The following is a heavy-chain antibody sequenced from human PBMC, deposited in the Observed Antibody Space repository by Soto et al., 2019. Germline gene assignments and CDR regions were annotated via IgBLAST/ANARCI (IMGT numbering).Heavy chain of an antibody. CDR2: IIPISGSI. J-gene: IGHJ3*01. D-gene: IGHD1-26*01. Sequence: QVQLVQSGAEVKKPGSSVKVSCKASGGTFSTYGITWVRQASGQGLEWMGGIIPISGSIKFAQKLQGRLTIIPDESTSTVYMELSSLTSEDTAVYYCASRERVDAFDVWGQGTMVTVS. CDR3: ASRERVDAFDV. V-gene: IGHV1-69*01. CDR1: GGTFSTYG.